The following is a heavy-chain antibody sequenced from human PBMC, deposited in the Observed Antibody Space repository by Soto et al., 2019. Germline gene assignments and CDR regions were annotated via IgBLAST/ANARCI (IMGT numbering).Heavy chain of an antibody. J-gene: IGHJ6*02. CDR1: GFTFSSYW. CDR3: ARGPRVLRYFDFYYGMDV. Sequence: LRLSCAASGFTFSSYWMSWVRQAPGKGLEWVANIKQDGSEKYYVDSVKGRFTISRDNAKNSLYLQMNSLRAEDTAVYYCARGPRVLRYFDFYYGMDVWGQGTTVTVSS. D-gene: IGHD3-9*01. V-gene: IGHV3-7*01. CDR2: IKQDGSEK.